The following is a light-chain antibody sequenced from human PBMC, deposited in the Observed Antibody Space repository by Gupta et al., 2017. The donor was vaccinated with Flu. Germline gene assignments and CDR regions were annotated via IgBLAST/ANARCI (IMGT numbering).Light chain of an antibody. Sequence: DIVMTQSPDSLAVSLGERATIHCKSSQSVLHSSNDKHYLAWYQQKPGQPPKLLIYRASTRESGVPDRFSGSASGTDFTLTISSLQAEDVAVYYCLQDSGTPWTFGQGTKVEIK. CDR2: RAS. J-gene: IGKJ1*01. CDR1: QSVLHSSNDKHY. CDR3: LQDSGTPWT. V-gene: IGKV4-1*01.